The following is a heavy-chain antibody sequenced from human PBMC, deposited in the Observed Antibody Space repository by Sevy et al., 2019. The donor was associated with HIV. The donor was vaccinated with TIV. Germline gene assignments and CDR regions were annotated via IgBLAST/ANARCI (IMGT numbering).Heavy chain of an antibody. CDR2: ISWNSGSI. Sequence: SLKISCAASGFTFDDYAMHWVRQAPGKGLEWVSGISWNSGSIGYADSVKGRFTISRDNAKNSLYLQMNSLRAEDTALYYCAKGHDYGGNSGRYYYYGMDVWGQGTTVTVSS. V-gene: IGHV3-9*01. J-gene: IGHJ6*02. D-gene: IGHD4-17*01. CDR3: AKGHDYGGNSGRYYYYGMDV. CDR1: GFTFDDYA.